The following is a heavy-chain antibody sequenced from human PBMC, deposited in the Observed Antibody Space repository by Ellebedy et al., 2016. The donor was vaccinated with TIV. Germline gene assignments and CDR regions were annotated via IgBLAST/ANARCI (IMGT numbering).Heavy chain of an antibody. D-gene: IGHD2-2*02. Sequence: PGGSLRLSCAASGSSFSRYGMQWVRQAPGKGLEWVAVIWSDGSYIYYAESVKGLFTISRDNAKNSLYLQMNSLRAEDTAVYYCARGGEDIVVVSAAIRIAARPGFGYWGQGTLVTVSS. J-gene: IGHJ4*02. CDR2: IWSDGSYI. CDR3: ARGGEDIVVVSAAIRIAARPGFGY. CDR1: GSSFSRYG. V-gene: IGHV3-33*01.